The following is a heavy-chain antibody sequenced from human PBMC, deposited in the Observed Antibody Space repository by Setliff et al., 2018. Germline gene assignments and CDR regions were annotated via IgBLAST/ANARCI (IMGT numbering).Heavy chain of an antibody. V-gene: IGHV3-11*06. CDR1: GFTFSDYY. J-gene: IGHJ4*02. D-gene: IGHD6-13*01. CDR3: ANPYSSSWGLYYY. CDR2: ISSSSSYT. Sequence: PGGSLRLSCAASGFTFSDYYMSYIRQAPGKGLEWVSYISSSSSYTNYADSVKGRFTISRDNAKNTLYLQMNSLRAEDTAVYYCANPYSSSWGLYYYWGQGTPVTVSS.